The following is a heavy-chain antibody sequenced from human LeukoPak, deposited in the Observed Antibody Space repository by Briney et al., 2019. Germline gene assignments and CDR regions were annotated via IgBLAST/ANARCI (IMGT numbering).Heavy chain of an antibody. CDR2: IKYDESER. CDR3: ARITTNGYFEY. V-gene: IGHV3-7*01. Sequence: TGGSLRLSCAASGFTFSSFWMGWVRQAPGKGLEWVASIKYDESERHHVDSVEGRFTISRDNAKNSLYLQMNSLRAEDTAVYFCARITTNGYFEYWGQGTLVTVSP. J-gene: IGHJ4*02. CDR1: GFTFSSFW. D-gene: IGHD1-1*01.